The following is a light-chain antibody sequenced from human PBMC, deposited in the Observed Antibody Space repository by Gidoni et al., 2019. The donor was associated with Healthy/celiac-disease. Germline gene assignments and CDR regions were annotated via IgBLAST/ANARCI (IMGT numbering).Light chain of an antibody. Sequence: QSVLTHPPSASGTPGHRVPISCSGSSSNIGSNTVNWYQQLPGTAPKLLIYSNNKRPPGVPDRFAGSKSGTSASRAISGLQSEDEADYYCAAWDDSRNGPRWVFGGRTKLTV. CDR2: SNN. J-gene: IGLJ3*02. CDR3: AAWDDSRNGPRWV. CDR1: SSNIGSNT. V-gene: IGLV1-44*01.